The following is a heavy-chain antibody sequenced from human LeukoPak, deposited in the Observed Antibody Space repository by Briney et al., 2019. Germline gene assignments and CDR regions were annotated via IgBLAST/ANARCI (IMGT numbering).Heavy chain of an antibody. Sequence: PSETLSLTCTASGVSISSYYWSWIRQPPGKGLEWIGYIYYSGSTNYNPSLKSRVTISVDTSKNQFSLKLSSVTAADTAVYYWARTRYGFDYWGQGTLVTVSS. V-gene: IGHV4-59*01. J-gene: IGHJ4*02. CDR3: ARTRYGFDY. D-gene: IGHD5-18*01. CDR2: IYYSGST. CDR1: GVSISSYY.